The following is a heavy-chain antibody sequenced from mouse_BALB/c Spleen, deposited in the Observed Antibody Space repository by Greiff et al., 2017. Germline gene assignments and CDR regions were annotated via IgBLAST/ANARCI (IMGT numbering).Heavy chain of an antibody. V-gene: IGHV3-2*02. D-gene: IGHD2-12*01. Sequence: ESGPGLVKPSQSLSLTCTVTGYSITSDYAWNWIRQFPGNKLEWMGYISYSGSTSYNPSLKSRISITRDTSKNQFFLQLNSVTAEDTATYYCARSYDEGFAYWGQGTLVTVSA. CDR1: GYSITSDYA. CDR3: ARSYDEGFAY. J-gene: IGHJ3*01. CDR2: ISYSGST.